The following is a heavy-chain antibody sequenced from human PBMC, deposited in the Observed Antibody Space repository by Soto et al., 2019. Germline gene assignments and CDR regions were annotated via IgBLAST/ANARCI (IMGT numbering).Heavy chain of an antibody. D-gene: IGHD6-19*01. J-gene: IGHJ3*02. CDR1: GFTVSSNY. Sequence: RRLSCAASGFTVSSNYMSWVRQAPGKGLGWVSVIYSGGSTYYADSVKGRFTISRDNSKNTLYLQMNSLRAEDTAVYYCASGTLSGYSSGWYSRAFDIWGQGTMVTVSS. CDR3: ASGTLSGYSSGWYSRAFDI. V-gene: IGHV3-53*01. CDR2: IYSGGST.